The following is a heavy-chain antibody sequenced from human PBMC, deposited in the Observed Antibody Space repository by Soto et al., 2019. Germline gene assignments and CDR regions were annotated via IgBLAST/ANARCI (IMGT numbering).Heavy chain of an antibody. Sequence: SETLSLTCTVSGGSISSYYWSWIRQPPGKGLEWIGYIYYSGSTNYNPSLKSRVTISVDTSKNQFSLKLSSVTAADTAVYYCAREKILWFGGLRYYYGMDVWGQGTTVTVSS. CDR3: AREKILWFGGLRYYYGMDV. CDR2: IYYSGST. V-gene: IGHV4-59*01. CDR1: GGSISSYY. D-gene: IGHD3-10*01. J-gene: IGHJ6*02.